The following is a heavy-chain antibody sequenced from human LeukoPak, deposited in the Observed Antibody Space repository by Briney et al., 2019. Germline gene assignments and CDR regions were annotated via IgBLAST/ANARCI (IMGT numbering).Heavy chain of an antibody. D-gene: IGHD3-16*01. CDR1: GGTFSSYA. CDR3: TTGLRNAFDI. V-gene: IGHV1-24*01. CDR2: FDPEDGET. Sequence: ASVKVSCKASGGTFSSYAISWVRQAPGKGLEWMGGFDPEDGETIYAQKFQGRVTMTDDISTDIAYMDLSSLRSEDTAVYYCTTGLRNAFDIWGQGTMVTVSS. J-gene: IGHJ3*02.